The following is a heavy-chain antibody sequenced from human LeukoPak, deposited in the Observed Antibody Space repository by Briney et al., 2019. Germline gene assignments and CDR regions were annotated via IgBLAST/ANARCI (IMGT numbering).Heavy chain of an antibody. V-gene: IGHV3-74*01. CDR2: IHLDGGTT. J-gene: IGHJ4*02. CDR1: GFTFSSYW. CDR3: ARGGSPSDY. Sequence: TGGSLRLSCAASGFTFSSYWMHWVRQRPGKGLVWVSRIHLDGGTTNYADSVKGRFTISRDNAKNTLSLEMNSLRPEDTAVYYCARGGSPSDYWGQGTLVSVSS. D-gene: IGHD3-16*01.